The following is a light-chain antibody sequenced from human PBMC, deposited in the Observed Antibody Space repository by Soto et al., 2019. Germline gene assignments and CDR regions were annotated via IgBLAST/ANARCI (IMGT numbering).Light chain of an antibody. CDR2: GAS. CDR1: QSVSSN. J-gene: IGKJ2*01. Sequence: EIVMTQSPATLSVSPGERATLSCRASQSVSSNLAWYQQKPGQAPRLLIYGASTRATGISARFSGGGSGTEFTLTISSLQSEDFAIYYCQQYKIWPPYTFGQGTKLEL. CDR3: QQYKIWPPYT. V-gene: IGKV3-15*01.